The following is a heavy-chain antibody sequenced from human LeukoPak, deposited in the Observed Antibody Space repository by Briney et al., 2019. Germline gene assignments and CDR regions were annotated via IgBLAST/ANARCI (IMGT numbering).Heavy chain of an antibody. D-gene: IGHD3-22*01. J-gene: IGHJ4*02. CDR1: GGSISSYY. Sequence: SSETLSLTCAVSGGSISSYYWSWIRQPPGKGLEWIGYIYYSGSTNYNPSLKSRVTISVDTSKNQFSLKLSSVTAADTAVYYCARHKKADYYDSSGYYPPYFDYWGQGTLVTVSS. CDR3: ARHKKADYYDSSGYYPPYFDY. V-gene: IGHV4-59*08. CDR2: IYYSGST.